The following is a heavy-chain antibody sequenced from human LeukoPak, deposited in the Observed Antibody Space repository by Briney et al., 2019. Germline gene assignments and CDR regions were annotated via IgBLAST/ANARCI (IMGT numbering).Heavy chain of an antibody. D-gene: IGHD1-1*01. CDR1: GFTFSSYW. J-gene: IGHJ4*02. V-gene: IGHV3-7*01. Sequence: GGSLRLSCAASGFTFSSYWMSWVRQAPGKGLEWVDNIKQDGSEKYYVDSVKGRFTISRDNAKNSLYLQMNSLRAEDTAVYYCAREDWNGEIDYWGQGTLVTVSS. CDR2: IKQDGSEK. CDR3: AREDWNGEIDY.